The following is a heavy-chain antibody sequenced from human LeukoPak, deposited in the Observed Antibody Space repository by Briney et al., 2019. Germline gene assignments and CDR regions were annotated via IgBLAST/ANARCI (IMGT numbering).Heavy chain of an antibody. CDR2: IHYTGST. J-gene: IGHJ5*02. CDR1: GGSISSYY. D-gene: IGHD3-10*01. CDR3: ARRGYYGSGNDFRFDP. V-gene: IGHV4-59*01. Sequence: SETLSLTCTVSGGSISSYYWSWIRQSPGKGLECIGYIHYTGSTNYNPSLKSRVTISVETSKNQFSLKLKSVTAADTAVYYCARRGYYGSGNDFRFDPWGQGTLVTVSS.